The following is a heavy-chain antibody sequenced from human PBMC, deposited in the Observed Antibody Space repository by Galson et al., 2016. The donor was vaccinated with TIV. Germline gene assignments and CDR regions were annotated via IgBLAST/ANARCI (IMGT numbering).Heavy chain of an antibody. J-gene: IGHJ3*01. D-gene: IGHD2-2*01. CDR3: ARDHSPGHCGISTCNDAFDL. CDR2: INPHNGGT. CDR1: GYSFNDYY. V-gene: IGHV1-2*02. Sequence: SVKVSCKASGYSFNDYYMHWVRQAPGQGLEWMGYINPHNGGTVFAQKFQGRVTMTRDTSITTASMELSRLRSDDSAIYYCARDHSPGHCGISTCNDAFDLWGQGTIITVTS.